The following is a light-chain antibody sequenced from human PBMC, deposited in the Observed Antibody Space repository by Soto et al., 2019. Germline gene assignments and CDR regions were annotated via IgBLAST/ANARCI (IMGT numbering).Light chain of an antibody. J-gene: IGKJ4*01. CDR3: QQYNNWPLT. V-gene: IGKV3-15*01. Sequence: EIVMTQSPATLSVSPGERATLSCRASQSVNDNLAWYQQKPGQTPRLLVYGASTRATCIPARFSGRGSGTEFTLTISSLQSEDFAVYYCQQYNNWPLTFGGGARVEIK. CDR2: GAS. CDR1: QSVNDN.